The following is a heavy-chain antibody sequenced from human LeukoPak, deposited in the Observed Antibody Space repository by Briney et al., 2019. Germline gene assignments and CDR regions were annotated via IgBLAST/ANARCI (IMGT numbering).Heavy chain of an antibody. Sequence: PSETLSLTCAVYGGSFSGYYWSWIRQPPGKGLEWIGEINHSGSTNYNPSLKSRVTISVDTSKNQFSLKLSSVTAADTAVYYCARARIYGDYSHFDYWGQGTLVTVSS. CDR1: GGSFSGYY. D-gene: IGHD4-17*01. J-gene: IGHJ4*02. CDR3: ARARIYGDYSHFDY. V-gene: IGHV4-34*01. CDR2: INHSGST.